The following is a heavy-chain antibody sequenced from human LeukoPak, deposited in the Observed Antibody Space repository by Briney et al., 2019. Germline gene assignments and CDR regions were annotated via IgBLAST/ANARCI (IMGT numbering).Heavy chain of an antibody. D-gene: IGHD1-14*01. CDR2: IIPIFGTA. Sequence: SVKVSCKASGGTFSSYAISWVRQAPGQGLEWMGGIIPIFGTANYAQKFQGRVTITTDESTSTAYMELSSLRSEDTAVYYCASWNHRRNNWFDPWGQGTLVTVSS. CDR3: ASWNHRRNNWFDP. J-gene: IGHJ5*02. CDR1: GGTFSSYA. V-gene: IGHV1-69*05.